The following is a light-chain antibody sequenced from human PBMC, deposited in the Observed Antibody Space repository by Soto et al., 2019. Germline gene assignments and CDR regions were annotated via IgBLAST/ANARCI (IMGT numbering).Light chain of an antibody. CDR2: DAS. V-gene: IGKV3-20*01. CDR3: EQYGSSPRT. Sequence: EIVLTQSPDTLSLSPGERATLSCRASQSVRSERLAWYQQKRGQAPTLLIFDASSRASGTPDRFSGSGSGTDFTLTISRLEPEDFAVYYCEQYGSSPRTFGQGTKVDIK. J-gene: IGKJ1*01. CDR1: QSVRSER.